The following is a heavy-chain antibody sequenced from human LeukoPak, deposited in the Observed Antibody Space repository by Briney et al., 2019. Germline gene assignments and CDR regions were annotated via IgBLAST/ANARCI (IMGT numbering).Heavy chain of an antibody. Sequence: PGGSLRLSCAASGFTFSSYSMNWVRQAPGKGLEWVSYISSSSSTIYYADSVKGRFTISRDNAKNSLYLQMNSLRAEDTAVYYCAGVAKELLFDCWGQGTLVTVSS. CDR2: ISSSSSTI. CDR1: GFTFSSYS. CDR3: AGVAKELLFDC. J-gene: IGHJ4*02. V-gene: IGHV3-48*01. D-gene: IGHD1-26*01.